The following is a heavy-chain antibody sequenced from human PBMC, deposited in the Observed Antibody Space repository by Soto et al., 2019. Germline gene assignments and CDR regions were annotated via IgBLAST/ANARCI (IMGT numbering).Heavy chain of an antibody. J-gene: IGHJ5*02. CDR2: ISYHGNTE. D-gene: IGHD6-25*01. Sequence: GWYLRVSCAASGFTFSHYALHWLRQTPGKGLEWVAYISYHGNTEKYADSVKGRFTISRDNYKKEVYLQMNSLRIEDTAVYYSARVGLNVFRAANDSYNRFDPWGQETLFTV. V-gene: IGHV3-30*04. CDR3: ARVGLNVFRAANDSYNRFDP. CDR1: GFTFSHYA.